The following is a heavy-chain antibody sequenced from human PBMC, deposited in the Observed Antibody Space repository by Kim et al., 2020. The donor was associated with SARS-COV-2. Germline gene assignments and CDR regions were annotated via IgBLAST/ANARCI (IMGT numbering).Heavy chain of an antibody. D-gene: IGHD1-26*01. CDR3: AKDRGVTQWDFGY. Sequence: GGSLRLSCAASGFTFSNYAMSWVRQAPGKGLECVSAISGSGGSTYYADSVKGRFTISRDNSKNTLYLQINSLRAEDTAVFYCAKDRGVTQWDFGYWGQGTLVTVSS. J-gene: IGHJ4*02. CDR2: ISGSGGST. V-gene: IGHV3-23*01. CDR1: GFTFSNYA.